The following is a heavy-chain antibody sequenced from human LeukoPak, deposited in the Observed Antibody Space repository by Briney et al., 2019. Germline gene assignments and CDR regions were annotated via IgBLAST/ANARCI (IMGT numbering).Heavy chain of an antibody. CDR1: GYSISSGYY. CDR3: ARDPHSSGHNWFDP. D-gene: IGHD6-19*01. J-gene: IGHJ5*02. Sequence: PSETLSLTCTVSGYSISSGYYWGWIRQPPGKGLEWIGSIYHSGSTYYNPSLKSRVTISVDTSKTQFSLKLSSVTAADTAVYYCARDPHSSGHNWFDPWGQGTLVTVSS. CDR2: IYHSGST. V-gene: IGHV4-38-2*02.